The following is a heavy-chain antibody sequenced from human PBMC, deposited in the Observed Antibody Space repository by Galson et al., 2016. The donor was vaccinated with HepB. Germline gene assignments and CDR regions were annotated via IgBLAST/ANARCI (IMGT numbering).Heavy chain of an antibody. Sequence: SETLSLTCDVSGESFSDYYWNWIRQSPGTGLEWIGDISHTGSTNYNPSLKRRVTMSIDTSKNQFSLKMLSVTAADTAVYYCARTKNYYDAEGYYQAFDYWGQGALVTVSS. V-gene: IGHV4-34*01. CDR3: ARTKNYYDAEGYYQAFDY. D-gene: IGHD3-16*01. J-gene: IGHJ4*02. CDR2: ISHTGST. CDR1: GESFSDYY.